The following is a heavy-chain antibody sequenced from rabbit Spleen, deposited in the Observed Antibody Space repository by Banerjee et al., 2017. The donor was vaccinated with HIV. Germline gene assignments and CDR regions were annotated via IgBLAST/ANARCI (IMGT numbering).Heavy chain of an antibody. Sequence: QQQLVESGGGLVKPGASLTLTCTASGFSFSSGYWICWVRQAPGKGLEWIVCIWTGSTGTWYANWAKGRFTISKTSSTTVTLQMTSLTAADTATYFCARNYVNAFDPWGQGTLVT. D-gene: IGHD1-1*01. J-gene: IGHJ2*01. CDR1: GFSFSSGYW. CDR2: IWTGSTGT. V-gene: IGHV1S45*01. CDR3: ARNYVNAFDP.